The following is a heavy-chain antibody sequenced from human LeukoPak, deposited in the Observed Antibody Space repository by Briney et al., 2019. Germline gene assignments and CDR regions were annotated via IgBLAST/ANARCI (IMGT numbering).Heavy chain of an antibody. Sequence: GGSLRLSCAASGFTVSGYWMSCVREAPGEGLEWVANIKQDGSAQNYVDSVKGRLTTSRDNAKNSLFLQMNNLRVEDTALYYCATGTSGIAVARGPWAFDIWGQGTMVTVSS. CDR1: GFTVSGYW. J-gene: IGHJ3*02. CDR2: IKQDGSAQ. D-gene: IGHD6-19*01. V-gene: IGHV3-7*01. CDR3: ATGTSGIAVARGPWAFDI.